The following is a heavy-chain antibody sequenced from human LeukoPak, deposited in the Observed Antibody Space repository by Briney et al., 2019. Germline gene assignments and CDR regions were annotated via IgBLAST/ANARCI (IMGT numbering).Heavy chain of an antibody. CDR2: IDPSDSYT. D-gene: IGHD3-16*01. V-gene: IGHV5-10-1*01. CDR3: ARNTGDDY. Sequence: GESLKISCKGSGYSFTSYWISWVRQMPGKGLEWMGRIDPSDSYTNYSPAFQCHVTISADKSISIAYLKWSRLKASATAMYYCARNTGDDYWGQGTLVTVSS. CDR1: GYSFTSYW. J-gene: IGHJ4*02.